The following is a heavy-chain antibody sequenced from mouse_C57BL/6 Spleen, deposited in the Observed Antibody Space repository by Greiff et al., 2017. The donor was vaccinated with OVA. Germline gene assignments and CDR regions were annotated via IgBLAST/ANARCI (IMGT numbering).Heavy chain of an antibody. Sequence: QVQLQQSGPELVKPGASVKISCKASGYAFSSSWLNWVKQRPGKGLEWIGRIYPGDGATNYNGKFKGKATLTADKSSSTAYMQLSSLTSDDSAVYFCARNHYINSRFADWGQGTLVSVSA. CDR2: IYPGDGAT. D-gene: IGHD2-5*01. J-gene: IGHJ3*01. V-gene: IGHV1-82*01. CDR1: GYAFSSSW. CDR3: ARNHYINSRFAD.